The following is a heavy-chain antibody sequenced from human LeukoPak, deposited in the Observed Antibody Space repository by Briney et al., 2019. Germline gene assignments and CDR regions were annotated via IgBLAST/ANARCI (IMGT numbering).Heavy chain of an antibody. CDR2: FNPNSGGT. CDR1: GYTFTGHY. V-gene: IGHV1-2*02. D-gene: IGHD6-19*01. CDR3: ANSDWSNDAFDI. J-gene: IGHJ3*02. Sequence: ASVKVSCKASGYTFTGHYIHWVRQAPGQGLEWMGWFNPNSGGTNYAQRFQGRVTMTRDTSISIAYMEVSSLRSDDTAIYYCANSDWSNDAFDIWGQGTTVTVSP.